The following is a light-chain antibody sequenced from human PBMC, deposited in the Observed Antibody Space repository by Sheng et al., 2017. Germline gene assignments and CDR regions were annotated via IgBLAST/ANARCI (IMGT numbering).Light chain of an antibody. Sequence: QSVLTQPPSVSAAPGQKVTLSCSGTSCNIGIHSVSWYQHFPGAAPKRLISDNSNRPLGIPDRFSGSKSGTSATLDITGLQPGDEADYYCGTWDDSLSVGVFGGGTKLTVL. J-gene: IGLJ3*02. V-gene: IGLV1-51*01. CDR1: SCNIGIHS. CDR2: DNS. CDR3: GTWDDSLSVGV.